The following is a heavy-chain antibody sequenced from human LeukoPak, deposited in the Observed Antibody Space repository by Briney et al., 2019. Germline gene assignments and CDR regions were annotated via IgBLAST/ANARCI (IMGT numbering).Heavy chain of an antibody. V-gene: IGHV3-30*04. J-gene: IGHJ6*02. CDR1: GFAFSSYA. Sequence: PGGSLRLSCAASGFAFSSYAMHWVRQAPGKGLEWVAVISYDGTIKYYADSVKGRFTISRDTSKSTVFLQMNSLRPEDTAVYYCVRGGNIVVVPAAEYFYCGMDVWGQGTSVTVSS. CDR2: ISYDGTIK. D-gene: IGHD2-2*01. CDR3: VRGGNIVVVPAAEYFYCGMDV.